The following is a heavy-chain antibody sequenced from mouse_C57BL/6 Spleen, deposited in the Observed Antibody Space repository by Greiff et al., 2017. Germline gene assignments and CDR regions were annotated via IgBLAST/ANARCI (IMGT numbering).Heavy chain of an antibody. Sequence: EVQLVESVAELVRPGASVKLSCTASGFNIKNTYMHWVKQRPEQGLEWIGRIDPANGNTKYAPKFQGKATITADTSSNTAYLQLSSLTSEDTAIYYCARRTLYDGYYEWYFDVWGTGTTVTVSS. CDR1: GFNIKNTY. J-gene: IGHJ1*03. CDR2: IDPANGNT. V-gene: IGHV14-3*01. CDR3: ARRTLYDGYYEWYFDV. D-gene: IGHD2-3*01.